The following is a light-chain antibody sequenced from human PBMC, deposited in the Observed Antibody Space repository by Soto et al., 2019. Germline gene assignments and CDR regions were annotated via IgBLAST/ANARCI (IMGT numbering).Light chain of an antibody. V-gene: IGLV2-14*01. CDR3: SSYTSNSNPYV. J-gene: IGLJ1*01. CDR2: EVT. CDR1: SSDVGSYNY. Sequence: QSALTQPASVSGSPGQSITISCTGTSSDVGSYNYVSWYQLHPGKAPKLMISEVTNRPSGVSSRFSGSKSGNTASLTISGLQADDEADYYCSSYTSNSNPYVFGTGTKVTVL.